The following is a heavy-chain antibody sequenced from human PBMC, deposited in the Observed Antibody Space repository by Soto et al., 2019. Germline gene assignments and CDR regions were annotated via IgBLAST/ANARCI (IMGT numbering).Heavy chain of an antibody. CDR1: GGSFSGYY. V-gene: IGHV4-34*01. D-gene: IGHD2-2*02. CDR3: ARGHCSSTSCYIWNWFDP. CDR2: INHSGST. Sequence: SETLSLTCAVYGGSFSGYYWSWIRQPPGKGLEWIGEINHSGSTNYNPSLKSRVTISVDTSKNQFSLKLSSVTAADTAVYYCARGHCSSTSCYIWNWFDPWGQGTLVTVSS. J-gene: IGHJ5*02.